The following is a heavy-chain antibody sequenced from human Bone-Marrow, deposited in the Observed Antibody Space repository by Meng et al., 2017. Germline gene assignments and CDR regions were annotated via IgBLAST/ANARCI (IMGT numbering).Heavy chain of an antibody. J-gene: IGHJ4*02. CDR3: TASPATEY. Sequence: VQLVESGGGLVKPGGSLRFSCAASGFAFSDAWMSWVRQAPGKGLEWVGLIKSKSAGGTTDYAAPVKGRFTISRDDSKTTMYLQMNSLKTEDTAVYYCTASPATEYWGQGTLVTVSS. D-gene: IGHD1-26*01. CDR1: GFAFSDAW. V-gene: IGHV3-15*01. CDR2: IKSKSAGGTT.